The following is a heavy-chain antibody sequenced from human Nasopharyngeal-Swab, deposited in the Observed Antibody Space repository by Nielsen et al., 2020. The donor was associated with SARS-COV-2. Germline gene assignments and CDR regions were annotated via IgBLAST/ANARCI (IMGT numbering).Heavy chain of an antibody. CDR3: ARDNGYSRPGWYWYFDL. J-gene: IGHJ2*01. CDR2: INHSGST. V-gene: IGHV4-34*01. CDR1: GGSFSGYY. D-gene: IGHD6-13*01. Sequence: SETLSLTCAVYGGSFSGYYWSWIRQPPGKGLEWIGEINHSGSTNYNPSLKSRVTISVDTSKNQFSLKLNSVTPEDTAVYYCARDNGYSRPGWYWYFDLWGRGTLITVSS.